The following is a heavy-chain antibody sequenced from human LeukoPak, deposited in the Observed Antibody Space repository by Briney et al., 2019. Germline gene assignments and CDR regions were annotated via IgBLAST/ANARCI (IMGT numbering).Heavy chain of an antibody. CDR2: IIPILGIA. CDR1: GGTFSSYA. D-gene: IGHD3-22*01. V-gene: IGHV1-69*04. Sequence: SVKVSCKASGGTFSSYAISWVRQAPGQGLERMGRIIPILGIANYAQKFQGRVTITADKSTSTAYMELSSLRSEDTAVYYCAGHRSYYDSSGYPLDYWGQGTLVTVSS. J-gene: IGHJ4*02. CDR3: AGHRSYYDSSGYPLDY.